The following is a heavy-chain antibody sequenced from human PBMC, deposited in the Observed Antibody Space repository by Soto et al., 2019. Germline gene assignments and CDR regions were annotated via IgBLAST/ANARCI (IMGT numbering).Heavy chain of an antibody. V-gene: IGHV1-2*04. CDR3: ARSSANVVVVAATLGPEYFQH. CDR1: GYTFTGYY. D-gene: IGHD2-15*01. J-gene: IGHJ1*01. CDR2: INPNSGGT. Sequence: ASVKVSCKASGYTFTGYYMHWVRQAPGQGLEWMGWINPNSGGTNYAQKFQGWVTMTRDTSISTAYMELSRLRSDDTAVYYCARSSANVVVVAATLGPEYFQHWGQGTLVTVSS.